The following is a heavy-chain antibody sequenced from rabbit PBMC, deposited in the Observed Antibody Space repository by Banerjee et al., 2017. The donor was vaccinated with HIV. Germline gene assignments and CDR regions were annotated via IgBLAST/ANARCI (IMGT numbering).Heavy chain of an antibody. Sequence: QEQLEESGGGLVQPEGSLTLTCTASGFSLSNKYVMCWVRQAPGKGLEWIACINTSSGNTVYATWAKGRFTISKTSWTTVTLQMTSLTAADTATYFCARDLDGGTWRRLNLWGPGTLVTVS. V-gene: IGHV1S45*01. D-gene: IGHD4-2*01. CDR2: INTSSGNT. CDR1: GFSLSNKYV. CDR3: ARDLDGGTWRRLNL. J-gene: IGHJ4*01.